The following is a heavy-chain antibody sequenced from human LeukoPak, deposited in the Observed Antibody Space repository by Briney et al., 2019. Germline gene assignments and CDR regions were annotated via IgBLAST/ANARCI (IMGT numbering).Heavy chain of an antibody. J-gene: IGHJ6*02. CDR1: GYTFTSYD. V-gene: IGHV1-69*13. CDR2: IIPIFGTA. Sequence: GASVKVSCKASGYTFTSYDISWVRQAPGQGLEWMGGIIPIFGTANYAQKFQGRVAITADESTSTAYMELSSLRSEDTAVYYCARGAGYCTNGVCYYYYYGMDVWGQGTTVTVSS. D-gene: IGHD2-8*01. CDR3: ARGAGYCTNGVCYYYYYGMDV.